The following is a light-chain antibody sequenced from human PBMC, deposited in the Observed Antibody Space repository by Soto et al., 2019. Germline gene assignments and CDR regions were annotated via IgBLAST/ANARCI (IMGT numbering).Light chain of an antibody. CDR3: QSYDSSLSGWV. J-gene: IGLJ3*02. CDR2: VNS. CDR1: SSNIGAGYD. V-gene: IGLV1-40*01. Sequence: QSVLTQPTSVSGAPGQRVTISCTGSSSNIGAGYDVHWYQQLPGTAPKLLIYVNSNRPSGVPDRFSGSKSGTSASLAITGLQAEDEADYYCQSYDSSLSGWVFGGGTKLTVL.